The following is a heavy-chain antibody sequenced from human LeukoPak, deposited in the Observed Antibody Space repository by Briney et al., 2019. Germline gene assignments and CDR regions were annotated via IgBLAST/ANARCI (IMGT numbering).Heavy chain of an antibody. CDR1: GLTFSRYW. CDR3: AIAAGWEQAY. CDR2: IKEDGSEK. Sequence: GGSLRLSCAASGLTFSRYWMTWVRQAPGKGLEWVANIKEDGSEKNYVDSAMGRFTISRDIAKNSLYLQMNSLRAEDTAVYYCAIAAGWEQAYWGQGTLVTVSS. V-gene: IGHV3-7*01. J-gene: IGHJ4*02. D-gene: IGHD1-26*01.